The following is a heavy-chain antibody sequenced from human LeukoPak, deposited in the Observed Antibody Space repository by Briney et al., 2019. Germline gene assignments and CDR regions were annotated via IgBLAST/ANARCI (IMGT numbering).Heavy chain of an antibody. D-gene: IGHD3-10*01. Sequence: PGESLRLSCAATGFTFSSYGMHWVRQAPGKGLEWVAFIRYDGSNKYYADSVKGRFTISRDNSKNTLYLQMNSLRAEDTAVYYCAKGSPGSDYKPETIYFDYWGQGTLVTVSS. V-gene: IGHV3-30*02. CDR1: GFTFSSYG. J-gene: IGHJ4*02. CDR3: AKGSPGSDYKPETIYFDY. CDR2: IRYDGSNK.